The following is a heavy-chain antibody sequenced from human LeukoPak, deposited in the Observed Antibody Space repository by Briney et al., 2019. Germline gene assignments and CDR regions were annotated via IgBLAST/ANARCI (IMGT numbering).Heavy chain of an antibody. D-gene: IGHD2-15*01. V-gene: IGHV3-23*01. J-gene: IGHJ4*02. CDR3: AKADARDCGGGSCYSFY. CDR1: GFIFSTYA. Sequence: PGGSLRLSCAASGFIFSTYAMSWVRQAPGKGLEWVSGISGSGGRTNYADSVKGRFTISRDNSKNTLYLQINRLRAEDTAVYYCAKADARDCGGGSCYSFYWGQGTLVTVSS. CDR2: ISGSGGRT.